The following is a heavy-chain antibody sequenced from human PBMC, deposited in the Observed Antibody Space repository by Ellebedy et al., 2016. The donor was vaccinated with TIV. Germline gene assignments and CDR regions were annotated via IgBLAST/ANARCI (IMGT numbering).Heavy chain of an antibody. CDR3: ARDPQMAAGTPGYGMDV. Sequence: GESLKISCAASGFTFNSYSMHWVRQAPGKGLEWVVIISYDGSNKYYADSVKGRFTISRDNSNNTVYLQMNSLRAEDTAFYYCARDPQMAAGTPGYGMDVWGQGTTVIVSS. J-gene: IGHJ6*02. D-gene: IGHD6-13*01. CDR1: GFTFNSYS. CDR2: ISYDGSNK. V-gene: IGHV3-30*01.